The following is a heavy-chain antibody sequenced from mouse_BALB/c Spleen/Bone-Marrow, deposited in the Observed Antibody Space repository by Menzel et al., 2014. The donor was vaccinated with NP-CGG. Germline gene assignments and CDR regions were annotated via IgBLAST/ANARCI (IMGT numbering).Heavy chain of an antibody. J-gene: IGHJ3*01. CDR2: SRNKAKYYTT. CDR3: ARDVGYGNYFVY. CDR1: GFTFSDFY. Sequence: EVMLVESGGGLVQPGDSLRLSCATSGFTFSDFYMEWVRQPPGKRLEWIAASRNKAKYYTTEYSASVKGRFIVSRDTSQSVLYLQMNALRAEDTAIYYCARDVGYGNYFVYWGQGTLVTDSA. D-gene: IGHD2-10*02. V-gene: IGHV7-1*02.